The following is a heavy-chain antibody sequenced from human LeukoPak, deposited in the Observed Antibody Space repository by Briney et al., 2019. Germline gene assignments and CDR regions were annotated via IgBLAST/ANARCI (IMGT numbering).Heavy chain of an antibody. CDR2: ITAYNGNR. V-gene: IGHV1-18*01. Sequence: ASVKVSCKTSGYTFSNYGISWVRQAPGQGLEWMGWITAYNGNRLYAQRFQGRITLTTDTSTSTSYMELRSLEYDDTAIYYCARDNDKVVAHWGQGTLVTVSS. J-gene: IGHJ4*01. CDR3: ARDNDKVVAH. D-gene: IGHD2-15*01. CDR1: GYTFSNYG.